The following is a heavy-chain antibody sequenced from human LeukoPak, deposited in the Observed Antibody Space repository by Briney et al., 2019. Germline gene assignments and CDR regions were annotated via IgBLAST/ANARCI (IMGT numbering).Heavy chain of an antibody. CDR2: ISYDGSNK. CDR3: ARGTEVSDAFDI. Sequence: GGSLRLSCAASGFTFSSYAMHWVRQAPGKGLEWVAVISYDGSNKYYADFVKGRFTISRDNSKNTLYLQMNSLGAEDTAVYYCARGTEVSDAFDIWGQGTMVTVSS. D-gene: IGHD1-14*01. V-gene: IGHV3-30-3*01. J-gene: IGHJ3*02. CDR1: GFTFSSYA.